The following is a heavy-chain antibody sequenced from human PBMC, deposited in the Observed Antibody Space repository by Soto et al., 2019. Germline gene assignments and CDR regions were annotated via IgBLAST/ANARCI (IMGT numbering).Heavy chain of an antibody. CDR1: GDTFTNFD. Sequence: QVQLVQPGAEVRKPGASVKVSCKASGDTFTNFDFNWVRQPTGQGLEWIGWMRANSGDTGHAHKVQGGVSMTRDTSRSTAYRVLSSLRAEDAAVYYCARYIYGQGFKAWGQGTLVFVSS. V-gene: IGHV1-8*01. J-gene: IGHJ5*02. CDR2: MRANSGDT. D-gene: IGHD3-3*02. CDR3: ARYIYGQGFKA.